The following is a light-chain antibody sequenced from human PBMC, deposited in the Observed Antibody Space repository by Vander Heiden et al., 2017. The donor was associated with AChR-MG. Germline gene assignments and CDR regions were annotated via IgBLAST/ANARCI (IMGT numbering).Light chain of an antibody. V-gene: IGKV2-28*01. CDR1: QSLLHSNGYNY. Sequence: DIVMTQSPLSLPVTPGEPASISCRSSQSLLHSNGYNYLDWYLQKPGQSPQLLIYLGANRASGVPDRFSGSGSGTDFTLKISRVEAEDVGVYYYRQALQTLGITFGPGTKVDIK. J-gene: IGKJ3*01. CDR2: LGA. CDR3: RQALQTLGIT.